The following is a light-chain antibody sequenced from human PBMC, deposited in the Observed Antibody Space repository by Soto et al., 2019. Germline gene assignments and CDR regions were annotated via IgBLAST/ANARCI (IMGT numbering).Light chain of an antibody. CDR1: SSNIGSNT. CDR2: SNN. J-gene: IGLJ1*01. V-gene: IGLV1-44*01. CDR3: AAWDDSLNGPV. Sequence: QSVLTQPPSASGTPGQRVTISCSGRSSNIGSNTVNCYQQLPGTAPKLLIYSNNQRPSGVPDRFSGSKSGTSASLAISGLQSEDEADSYCAAWDDSLNGPVFGPGTKVTVL.